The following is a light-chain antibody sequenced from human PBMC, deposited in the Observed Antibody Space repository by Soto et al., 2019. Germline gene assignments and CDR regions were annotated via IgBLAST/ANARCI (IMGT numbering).Light chain of an antibody. Sequence: EIVLTQSPGTLSLSPVERATLSFMASQSVTSTSLAWYQQKPGQAPRLLMYGASSRATGTPDRISGGGSGTDFTLTISRLEPEDFAVYYCQHYVTSSITFGQGHDWRL. CDR3: QHYVTSSIT. V-gene: IGKV3-20*01. CDR2: GAS. J-gene: IGKJ5*01. CDR1: QSVTSTS.